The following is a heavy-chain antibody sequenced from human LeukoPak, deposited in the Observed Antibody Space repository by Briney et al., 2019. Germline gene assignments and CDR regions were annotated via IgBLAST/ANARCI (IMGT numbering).Heavy chain of an antibody. D-gene: IGHD3-3*01. V-gene: IGHV7-4-1*02. Sequence: ASVKVSCKASGYTFTSYAMNWVRQAPGQGLEWMGWINTNTGNPTYAQGFTGRFVFSLDTSVSTAYLQISSLKAEDTAVYYCARGAGTIFGVVIESNDAFDIWGQGTMVTVSS. CDR1: GYTFTSYA. J-gene: IGHJ3*02. CDR2: INTNTGNP. CDR3: ARGAGTIFGVVIESNDAFDI.